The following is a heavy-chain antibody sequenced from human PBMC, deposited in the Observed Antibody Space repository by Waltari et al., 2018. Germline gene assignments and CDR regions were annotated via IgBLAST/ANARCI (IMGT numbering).Heavy chain of an antibody. CDR1: GFAFANYG. J-gene: IGHJ4*02. D-gene: IGHD1-26*01. Sequence: EVRLVESGGGLVQHGGSLRLSCAASGFAFANYGMSWVRQAPGKGLECVSRISGSGGTTYYADSVKGRFTMSKDNSKNTLFLQMNSLRVDDTADYYCAKSSGSYYEVFDYWGRGTLVTVSS. CDR3: AKSSGSYYEVFDY. CDR2: ISGSGGTT. V-gene: IGHV3-23*04.